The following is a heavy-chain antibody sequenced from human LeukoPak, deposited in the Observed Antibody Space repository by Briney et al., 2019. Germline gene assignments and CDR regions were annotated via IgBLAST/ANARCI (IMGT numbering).Heavy chain of an antibody. J-gene: IGHJ3*02. Sequence: GGSLRLSCAASGFTFSRYSMNWVRQAPGKGLEWVSSISTSSNYIYSADSVKGRFTISRDNAKNSLYLQMNSLRAEDTAVYYCVRDTFSPDAFDIWGQGTMVTVSS. CDR2: ISTSSNYI. CDR1: GFTFSRYS. D-gene: IGHD3-16*01. V-gene: IGHV3-21*01. CDR3: VRDTFSPDAFDI.